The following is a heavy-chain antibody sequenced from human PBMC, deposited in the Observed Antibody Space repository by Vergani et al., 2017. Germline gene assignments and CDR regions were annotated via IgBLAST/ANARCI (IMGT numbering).Heavy chain of an antibody. CDR2: INPNSGGT. J-gene: IGHJ6*02. V-gene: IGHV1-2*04. CDR3: ARDRGSGSLDGMDV. CDR1: GYTFTGYY. Sequence: QVQLVQSGAEVKKPGASVKVSCKASGYTFTGYYMHWVRQAPGQGLEWMGWINPNSGGTNYAQKFQGWVTMTRDTSISTAYMEMSRLRSDDTAVYYCARDRGSGSLDGMDVWGQGTTVTVSS. D-gene: IGHD1-26*01.